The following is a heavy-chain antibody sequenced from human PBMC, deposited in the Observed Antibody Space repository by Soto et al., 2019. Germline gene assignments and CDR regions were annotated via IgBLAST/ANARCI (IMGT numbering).Heavy chain of an antibody. V-gene: IGHV1-18*01. CDR1: GYTFTSYG. CDR3: ASRTAKLFVEWPGAFDI. Sequence: ASVKVSCKASGYTFTSYGISWVRQAPGQGLEWMGWISAYNGNTNYAQKLQGRVTMTTDTSTSTAYMELRSLRSDDTAVYYCASRTAKLFVEWPGAFDIWGQGTMVTVS. CDR2: ISAYNGNT. J-gene: IGHJ3*02. D-gene: IGHD3-3*01.